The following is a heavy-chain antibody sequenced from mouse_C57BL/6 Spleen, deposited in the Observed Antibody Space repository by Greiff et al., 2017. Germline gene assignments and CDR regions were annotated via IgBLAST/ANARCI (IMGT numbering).Heavy chain of an antibody. D-gene: IGHD2-4*01. CDR3: ARRPMITNYYAMDY. Sequence: EVKLVESGGDLVKPGGSLKLSCAASRFTFSSYGMSWVRQTPDNRLEWVATISSCGSYTYYPHSVKGRFTISRDNAKNTLYLQMSSLKSEDTAMYYCARRPMITNYYAMDYWGQGTSVTVSS. CDR2: ISSCGSYT. V-gene: IGHV5-6*02. J-gene: IGHJ4*01. CDR1: RFTFSSYG.